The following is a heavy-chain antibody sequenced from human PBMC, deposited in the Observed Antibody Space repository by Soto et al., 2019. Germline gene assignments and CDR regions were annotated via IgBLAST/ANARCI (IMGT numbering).Heavy chain of an antibody. Sequence: GASVKVSCKASGYSFTNYPIHWVRQAPGQRLEWMGWIHPGNGKTEYARRFQGRVTSSGDTSASTVYMELSSLTSDDTAVYFCARAYSGTYKDCLDPWGQGNLVTVSS. D-gene: IGHD1-26*01. CDR3: ARAYSGTYKDCLDP. CDR1: GYSFTNYP. J-gene: IGHJ5*02. CDR2: IHPGNGKT. V-gene: IGHV1-3*01.